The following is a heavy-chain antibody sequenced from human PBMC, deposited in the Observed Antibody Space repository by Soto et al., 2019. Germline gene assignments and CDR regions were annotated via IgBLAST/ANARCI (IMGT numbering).Heavy chain of an antibody. CDR2: IFYNGST. CDR3: ARAPGDYFDY. V-gene: IGHV4-31*03. J-gene: IGHJ4*02. Sequence: QVQLQESGPGLVKPSQILSLTCTVSAGSISSGGYYWSWIRQHPGKGLEWIGYIFYNGSTYYNPSLKSRVTISVDTSKNQFSLKLSSVTAADTAVYYCARAPGDYFDYWGQGTLVTVSS. CDR1: AGSISSGGYY.